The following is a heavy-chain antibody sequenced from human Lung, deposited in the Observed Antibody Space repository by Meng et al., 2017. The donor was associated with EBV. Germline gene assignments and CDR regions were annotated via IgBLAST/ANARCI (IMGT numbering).Heavy chain of an antibody. CDR3: TRGSFDVLIGDYFDY. J-gene: IGHJ4*02. Sequence: QVQLVQFGAVMKEPGALVKVSCQSSGFRFISYGFSWVRQVPGQGPGWMGWLRDYMGEPIYAQKFQDRLTLTTDRSTNTSYMDLRSLRSDDTAIYYCTRGSFDVLIGDYFDYWGQGTLVTVSS. CDR1: GFRFISYG. CDR2: LRDYMGEP. D-gene: IGHD3-9*01. V-gene: IGHV1-18*01.